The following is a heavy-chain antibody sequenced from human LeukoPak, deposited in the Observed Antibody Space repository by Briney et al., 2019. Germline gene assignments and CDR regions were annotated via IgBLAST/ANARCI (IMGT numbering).Heavy chain of an antibody. D-gene: IGHD2-21*02. CDR2: INYHGNEN. Sequence: GGALRLSCAASGFTFSEYWMQWVRQAPGKGLEWVANINYHGNENYLVDSVKGRFTISRDNTKNSLFLQMHSLISEDTAVYYCSRRDPDYWVQGTLVTVSS. CDR1: GFTFSEYW. V-gene: IGHV3-7*01. J-gene: IGHJ4*02. CDR3: SRRDPDY.